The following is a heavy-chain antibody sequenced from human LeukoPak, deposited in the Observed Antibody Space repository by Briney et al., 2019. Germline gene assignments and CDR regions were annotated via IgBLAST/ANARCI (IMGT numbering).Heavy chain of an antibody. CDR1: GGSISSYY. Sequence: SETLSPTCTVSGGSISSYYWSWIRQPPGKGLEWIGYIYCSGSTNYNPSLKSRVTISVDTSKNQFSLKLSSVTAADTAVYYCARHPYFDSSGYPPYNWFDPWGQGTLVTVSS. D-gene: IGHD3-22*01. J-gene: IGHJ5*02. CDR3: ARHPYFDSSGYPPYNWFDP. V-gene: IGHV4-59*08. CDR2: IYCSGST.